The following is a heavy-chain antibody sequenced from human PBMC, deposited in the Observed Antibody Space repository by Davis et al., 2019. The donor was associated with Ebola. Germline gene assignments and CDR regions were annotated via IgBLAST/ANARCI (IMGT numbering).Heavy chain of an antibody. Sequence: GGSLRLSCAASGFTFSSYSLNWVRQAPGKGLEWVSYISRSSRTIYYADSVKGRITISRDNAKNSLYLQMNSLRDEDTAVFYCAREKTGKPYATYWYFDLWGRGTLVTLSS. D-gene: IGHD1-1*01. CDR2: ISRSSRTI. CDR1: GFTFSSYS. J-gene: IGHJ2*01. CDR3: AREKTGKPYATYWYFDL. V-gene: IGHV3-48*02.